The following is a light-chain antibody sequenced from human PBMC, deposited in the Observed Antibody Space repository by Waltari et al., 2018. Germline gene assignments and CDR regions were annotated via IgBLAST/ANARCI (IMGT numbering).Light chain of an antibody. Sequence: KFMLTQPHSVSESPGKTVTISCTGSGGSIATNYVQWYQQRPGSAPILLIFEDYQRPSGLPGRFAASKSGNTASLTISGLQEEDEGEYYCSSYTTSTTLLFGTGTRLTVL. CDR1: GGSIATNY. V-gene: IGLV6-57*02. CDR3: SSYTTSTTLL. CDR2: EDY. J-gene: IGLJ1*01.